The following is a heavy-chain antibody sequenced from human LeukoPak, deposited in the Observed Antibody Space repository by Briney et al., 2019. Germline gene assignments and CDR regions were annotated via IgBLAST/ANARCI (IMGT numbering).Heavy chain of an antibody. Sequence: ASVKVSCKASGYTFTGYYMHGVRQAPGQGLEWMGWINPNSGGTNYAQKFQGRVTMTRDTSISTAYMALSRLSSDDAAVYYCARVLTAGTDFDYWGQGTLVTVSS. CDR3: ARVLTAGTDFDY. V-gene: IGHV1-2*02. D-gene: IGHD6-13*01. CDR2: INPNSGGT. CDR1: GYTFTGYY. J-gene: IGHJ4*02.